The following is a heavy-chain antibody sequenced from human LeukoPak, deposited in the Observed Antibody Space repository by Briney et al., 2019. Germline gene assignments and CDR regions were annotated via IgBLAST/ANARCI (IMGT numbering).Heavy chain of an antibody. D-gene: IGHD2-8*01. CDR1: GYTFGDYG. J-gene: IGHJ6*03. Sequence: PGGSLRLSCAASGYTFGDYGMTWVRQAPGKGLEWVSGINWDGSSTGYADSVKGRFTISRDNAKNSLYLQMNSLRAEDTALYYCARSMYYYYMDVWGKGTTVTVSS. V-gene: IGHV3-20*04. CDR2: INWDGSST. CDR3: ARSMYYYYMDV.